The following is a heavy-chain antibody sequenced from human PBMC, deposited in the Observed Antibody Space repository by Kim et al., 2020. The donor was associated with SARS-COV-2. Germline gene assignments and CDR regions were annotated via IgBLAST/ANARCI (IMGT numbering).Heavy chain of an antibody. Sequence: GGSLRLSCAASGFTFSSYWMSWVRQAPGKGLEWVANIKQDGSEKYYVDSVKGRFTISRDNAKNSLYLQMNSLRAEDTAVYYCARVGFYDYVWGSYRYHHYFDYWGQGTLVTVSS. D-gene: IGHD3-16*02. CDR1: GFTFSSYW. J-gene: IGHJ4*02. CDR3: ARVGFYDYVWGSYRYHHYFDY. CDR2: IKQDGSEK. V-gene: IGHV3-7*03.